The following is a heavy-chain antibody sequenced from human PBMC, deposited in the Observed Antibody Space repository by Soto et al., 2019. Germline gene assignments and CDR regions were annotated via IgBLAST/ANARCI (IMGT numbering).Heavy chain of an antibody. D-gene: IGHD2-8*01. V-gene: IGHV4-39*01. CDR1: GGSISSSSYY. J-gene: IGHJ1*01. CDR3: ARQSGRIVLMVYAIQYFQH. Sequence: SETLSLTCTVSGGSISSSSYYWGWIRQPPGKGLEWIGSIYYSGSTYYNPSLKSRVTISVDTSKNQFSLKLSSVTAADTAVYYCARQSGRIVLMVYAIQYFQHWGQGTLVTVSS. CDR2: IYYSGST.